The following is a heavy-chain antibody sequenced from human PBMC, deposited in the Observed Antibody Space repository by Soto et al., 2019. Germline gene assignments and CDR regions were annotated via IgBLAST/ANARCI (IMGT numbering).Heavy chain of an antibody. CDR3: ARAYGTIFGVVPGYYYYGMDV. D-gene: IGHD3-3*01. V-gene: IGHV1-2*02. Sequence: ASVKVSCKASGYTFTGYYMHWVRQAPGQGLEWMGWINPNIGGTNYAQKFQGRVTITTDESTSTAYMELSSLRSEDTAVYYCARAYGTIFGVVPGYYYYGMDVWGQGTTVTVSS. CDR2: INPNIGGT. CDR1: GYTFTGYY. J-gene: IGHJ6*02.